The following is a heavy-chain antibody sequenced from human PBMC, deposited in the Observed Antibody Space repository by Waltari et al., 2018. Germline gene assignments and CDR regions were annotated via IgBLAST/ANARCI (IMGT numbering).Heavy chain of an antibody. D-gene: IGHD3-3*01. V-gene: IGHV1-46*01. CDR2: INPSGGST. J-gene: IGHJ4*02. Sequence: QVQLVQSGAEVKKPGASVKVSCKASGYTFTSYYMHWVRQAPGQGLEWMGIINPSGGSTSYAQKCQGRVTMTRDTSTSTVYMELSSLRSEDTAVYYCARGFYDFWSGYYTGRGGPLDYWGQGTLVTVSS. CDR1: GYTFTSYY. CDR3: ARGFYDFWSGYYTGRGGPLDY.